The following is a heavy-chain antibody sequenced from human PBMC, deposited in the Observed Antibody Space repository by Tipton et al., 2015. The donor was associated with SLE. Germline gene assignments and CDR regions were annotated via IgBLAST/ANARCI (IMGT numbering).Heavy chain of an antibody. J-gene: IGHJ4*02. CDR1: GGSISSHY. Sequence: TLSLTCTVSGGSISSHYWSWIRQPPGKGLEWIGYIYYSGSTNYNPSLKSRVTISVDTSKNQFSLKLSSVTAADTAVYYCAREASYYDILTGYYRGAFDYWGQGTLVTVSS. CDR2: IYYSGST. V-gene: IGHV4-59*11. CDR3: AREASYYDILTGYYRGAFDY. D-gene: IGHD3-9*01.